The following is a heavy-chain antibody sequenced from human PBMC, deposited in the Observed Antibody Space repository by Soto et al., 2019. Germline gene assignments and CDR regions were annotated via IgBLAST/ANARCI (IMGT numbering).Heavy chain of an antibody. CDR3: ARLRDFRADSHWQPTAYYFDY. D-gene: IGHD3-3*01. Sequence: QVQLQESGPGLVKPSQTLSLTCTVSGGSISSGGYYWSWIRQHPGKGLEWIGYIYYSGSTYYNPSLKSRVTISVDTSKNQFSLKLSSVAAADTAVYYCARLRDFRADSHWQPTAYYFDYWGQGTLVTVSS. J-gene: IGHJ4*02. CDR2: IYYSGST. V-gene: IGHV4-31*03. CDR1: GGSISSGGYY.